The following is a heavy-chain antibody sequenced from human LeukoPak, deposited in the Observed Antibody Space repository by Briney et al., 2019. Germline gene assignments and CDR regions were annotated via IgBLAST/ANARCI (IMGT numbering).Heavy chain of an antibody. V-gene: IGHV3-74*01. CDR2: INGDGSSV. CDR3: AREYSRSLPLDF. D-gene: IGHD6-13*01. CDR1: GFIFSNYW. Sequence: GGSLRLSCAASGFIFSNYWMHWVRRAPGKGLVWVSRINGDGSSVSYADSVKGRFTISRDNAKNTLYLQMNSLRAEDTAVYYCAREYSRSLPLDFWGQGTLVTVSS. J-gene: IGHJ4*02.